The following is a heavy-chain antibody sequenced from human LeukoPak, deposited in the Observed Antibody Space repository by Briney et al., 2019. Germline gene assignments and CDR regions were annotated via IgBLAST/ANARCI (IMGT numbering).Heavy chain of an antibody. CDR1: GYTFTDYY. CDR2: IIPIFGTA. Sequence: SVKVSCKASGYTFTDYYINWVRQAPGQGLEWMGGIIPIFGTANYAQKFQGRVTITADKSTSTAYMELSSLRSEDTAVYYCALSLYNGDYSPFDPWGQGTLVTVSS. CDR3: ALSLYNGDYSPFDP. V-gene: IGHV1-69*06. J-gene: IGHJ5*02. D-gene: IGHD4-17*01.